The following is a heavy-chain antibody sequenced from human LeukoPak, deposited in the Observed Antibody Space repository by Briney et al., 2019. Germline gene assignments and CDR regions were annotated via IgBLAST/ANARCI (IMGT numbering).Heavy chain of an antibody. J-gene: IGHJ4*02. D-gene: IGHD4-11*01. CDR2: INQSGST. Sequence: SETLSLTCAVYGGSFSGYYWSWIRQPPGKGLEWIGEINQSGSTNYNPSLKSRVTISVDTSKNQFSLKLSSVTAADTAVYYCARGPGYYSNYDYWGQGTLVTVSS. V-gene: IGHV4-34*01. CDR3: ARGPGYYSNYDY. CDR1: GGSFSGYY.